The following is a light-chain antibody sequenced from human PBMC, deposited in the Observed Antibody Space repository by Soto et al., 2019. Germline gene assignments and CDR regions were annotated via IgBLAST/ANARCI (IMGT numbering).Light chain of an antibody. CDR2: DVS. Sequence: IVLTQSPATLSLSPGNRATLSCRASQNISSYLIWYQQKPGQSPRVLIYDVSNRATGIPTRFSGSGSGTDFTLTISSLETEDFAVYYCQQRSNWTRTFGQGTKVDIX. J-gene: IGKJ1*01. V-gene: IGKV3-11*01. CDR1: QNISSY. CDR3: QQRSNWTRT.